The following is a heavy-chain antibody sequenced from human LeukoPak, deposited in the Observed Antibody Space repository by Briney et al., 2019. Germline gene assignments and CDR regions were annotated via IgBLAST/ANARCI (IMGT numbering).Heavy chain of an antibody. CDR3: ARPSRWLQYLYFDY. CDR1: GYTFTSYA. D-gene: IGHD5-24*01. Sequence: ASVKVSCKASGYTFTSYAMHWVRQAPGQRLEWMGRINAGNGNTKYSQKFQGRVTITRDTSASTAYMELSSLRSEDTAVYYCARPSRWLQYLYFDYWGQGTLVTVSS. CDR2: INAGNGNT. J-gene: IGHJ4*02. V-gene: IGHV1-3*01.